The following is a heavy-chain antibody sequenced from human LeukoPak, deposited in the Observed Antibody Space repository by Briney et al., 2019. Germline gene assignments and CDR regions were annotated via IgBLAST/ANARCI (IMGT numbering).Heavy chain of an antibody. J-gene: IGHJ3*02. V-gene: IGHV1-2*02. CDR3: AREWSYITMIVVGLDSFDAFDI. D-gene: IGHD3-22*01. CDR1: GYTFTGYY. CDR2: INPNSGGT. Sequence: GASVKVSCKASGYTFTGYYMHWVRQAPGQGLEWMGWINPNSGGTNYAQKFQGRVTMTRDTSISTAYMELSRLRSDDTAVYYCAREWSYITMIVVGLDSFDAFDIWGQGTMVTVSS.